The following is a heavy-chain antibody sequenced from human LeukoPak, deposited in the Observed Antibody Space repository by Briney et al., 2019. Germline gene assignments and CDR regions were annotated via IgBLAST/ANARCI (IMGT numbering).Heavy chain of an antibody. J-gene: IGHJ4*02. CDR2: IYYSGNT. CDR3: ARVYSSSLHFDY. D-gene: IGHD6-6*01. V-gene: IGHV4-31*03. CDR1: GGSISSGGYY. Sequence: SETLSLTCTVSGGSISSGGYYWNWIRQHPGKGLGWIGYIYYSGNTYYNPSLKSRVTISVDTSKNQFSLNLSSVTAADTAVYYCARVYSSSLHFDYWGQGTLVTVSS.